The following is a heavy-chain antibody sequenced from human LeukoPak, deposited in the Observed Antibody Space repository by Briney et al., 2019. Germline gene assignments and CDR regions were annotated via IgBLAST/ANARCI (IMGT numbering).Heavy chain of an antibody. CDR3: ARDPPTGTTGYFDY. D-gene: IGHD1-7*01. J-gene: IGHJ4*02. CDR1: GFTFSSYA. CDR2: ISYDGSNK. Sequence: GGSLRLSCAASGFTFSSYAMHWVRQAPGKGLEWVAVISYDGSNKYYADSVKGRFTISRDNSKNTLYLQMNSLRAEDTAVYYCARDPPTGTTGYFDYWGQGTLVTVSS. V-gene: IGHV3-30-3*01.